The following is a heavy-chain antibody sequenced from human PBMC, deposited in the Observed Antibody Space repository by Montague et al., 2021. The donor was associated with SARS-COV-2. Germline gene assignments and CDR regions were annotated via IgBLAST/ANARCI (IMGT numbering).Heavy chain of an antibody. CDR1: GGSFDDDH. V-gene: IGHV4-34*01. D-gene: IGHD3-22*01. Sequence: SETLSLTCAVYGGSFDDDHWSWIRQPPGKGLEWMGDIKQSGSTNYNPYLKSRGTISVDTSKNQFSLKLTSVTAADTAVYFCASGHLSVSMIVVVFTSASYCFDYWGQGAQVTVSS. CDR3: ASGHLSVSMIVVVFTSASYCFDY. J-gene: IGHJ4*02. CDR2: IKQSGST.